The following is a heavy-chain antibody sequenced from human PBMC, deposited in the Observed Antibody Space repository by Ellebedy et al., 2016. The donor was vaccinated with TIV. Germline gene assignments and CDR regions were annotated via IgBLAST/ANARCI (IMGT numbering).Heavy chain of an antibody. D-gene: IGHD2-8*02. CDR3: ARGGVKQFCNNVTCSVVYFFDP. V-gene: IGHV1-8*01. Sequence: ASVKVSXXASGYNFTTKDINWVRQAAGQGLEWMGWMNPKNGRTDYARQFQGRVSMTRNTSISTAYMELSSLRSDDTAVYYCARGGVKQFCNNVTCSVVYFFDPWGHGSLVTVSS. J-gene: IGHJ5*02. CDR1: GYNFTTKD. CDR2: MNPKNGRT.